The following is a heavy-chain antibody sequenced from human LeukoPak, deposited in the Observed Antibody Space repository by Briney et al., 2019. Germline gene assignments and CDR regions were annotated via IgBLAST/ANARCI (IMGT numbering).Heavy chain of an antibody. J-gene: IGHJ4*02. CDR2: INHSGST. D-gene: IGHD4-17*01. V-gene: IGHV4-34*01. Sequence: LEWIGEINHSGSTNYNPSLKSRATISVDTSKNQFSLKLSSVTAADTAVYYCAIATTFNFDYWGQGTLVTVSS. CDR3: AIATTFNFDY.